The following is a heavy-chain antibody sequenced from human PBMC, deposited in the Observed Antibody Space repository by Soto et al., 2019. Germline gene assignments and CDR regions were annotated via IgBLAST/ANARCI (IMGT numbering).Heavy chain of an antibody. J-gene: IGHJ4*02. D-gene: IGHD3-10*01. CDR1: GGTFSSYA. CDR2: IIPIFGTA. Sequence: SVKVSCKASGGTFSSYAISWVRQAPGQGLEWMGGIIPIFGTANYAQKFQGRVTITADESTSTAYMELSSLRSEDTAVYYCARDKFRSDYYGSGSYFGYWGQGTLVTVSS. CDR3: ARDKFRSDYYGSGSYFGY. V-gene: IGHV1-69*13.